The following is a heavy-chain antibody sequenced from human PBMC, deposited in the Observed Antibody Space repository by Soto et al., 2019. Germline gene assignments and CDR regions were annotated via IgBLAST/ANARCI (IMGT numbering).Heavy chain of an antibody. CDR1: GFTVSSYW. Sequence: SLGLSCASSGFTVSSYWMSWFRQAPGKGLEWVANIKQDGSEKYYVDSVKGRFTISRDNAKNSLYLQMNSLRAEDTAVDYCARDGDGYNDYWGQGTLVTVSS. V-gene: IGHV3-7*01. J-gene: IGHJ4*02. CDR3: ARDGDGYNDY. D-gene: IGHD5-12*01. CDR2: IKQDGSEK.